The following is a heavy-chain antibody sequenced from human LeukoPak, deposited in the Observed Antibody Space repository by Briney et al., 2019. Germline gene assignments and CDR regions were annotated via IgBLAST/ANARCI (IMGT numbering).Heavy chain of an antibody. Sequence: GGSLRLSCAASGFTFSSYAMSWVRQAPGMGLEWVSAISGSGGSTYYADSVKGRFTISRDNSKNTLYLQMNSLRAEDTAVYYCAKSSRGYVSSFDYWGQGTLVTVSS. D-gene: IGHD5-12*01. CDR1: GFTFSSYA. V-gene: IGHV3-23*01. CDR3: AKSSRGYVSSFDY. J-gene: IGHJ4*02. CDR2: ISGSGGST.